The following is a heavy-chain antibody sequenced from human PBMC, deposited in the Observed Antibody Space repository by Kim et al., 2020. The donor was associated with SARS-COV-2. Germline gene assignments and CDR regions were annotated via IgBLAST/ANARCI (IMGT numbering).Heavy chain of an antibody. CDR2: ISGSGGST. D-gene: IGHD6-13*01. Sequence: GGSLRLSCAASGFTFSSYAMSWVRQAPGKGLEWVSAISGSGGSTYYADSVKGRFTISRDNSKNTLYLQMNSLRAEDTAVYYCANHLIGIAAAGSPFDYWGQGTLVTVSS. J-gene: IGHJ4*02. CDR1: GFTFSSYA. V-gene: IGHV3-23*01. CDR3: ANHLIGIAAAGSPFDY.